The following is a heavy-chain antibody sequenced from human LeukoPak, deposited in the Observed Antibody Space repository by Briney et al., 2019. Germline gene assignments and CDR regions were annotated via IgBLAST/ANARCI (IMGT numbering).Heavy chain of an antibody. J-gene: IGHJ4*02. CDR2: INHSGST. V-gene: IGHV4-34*01. CDR1: GGSFSGYY. Sequence: SETLSLTCAVYGGSFSGYYWSWIRQPPGKGLEWIGEINHSGSTNYNPSLKSRVTISVDTSKNQFSLKLSSVTAADTAVYYCARGTIDCSSTSYYHFVSWRRALFYWGQGTLVTVSS. D-gene: IGHD2-2*01. CDR3: ARGTIDCSSTSYYHFVSWRRALFY.